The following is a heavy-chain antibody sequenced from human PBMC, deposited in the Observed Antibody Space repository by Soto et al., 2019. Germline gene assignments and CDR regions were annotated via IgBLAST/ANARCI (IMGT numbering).Heavy chain of an antibody. CDR2: INHSGST. CDR1: GGSFSGYY. Sequence: QVQLQQWGAGLLKTSETLSLTCAVYGGSFSGYYWTWIRQPPGTGLEWIGEINHSGSTNYNPSLKSRVTISVDTSKNQFSLKPTSVTAADTAVYYCARDKITGLFDYWGQGTLVTVSS. V-gene: IGHV4-34*01. D-gene: IGHD2-8*02. CDR3: ARDKITGLFDY. J-gene: IGHJ4*02.